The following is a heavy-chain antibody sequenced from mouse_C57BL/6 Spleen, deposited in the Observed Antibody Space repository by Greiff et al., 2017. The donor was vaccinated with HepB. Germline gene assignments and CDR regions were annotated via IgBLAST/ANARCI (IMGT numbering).Heavy chain of an antibody. Sequence: VQLQQSGTVLARPGASVKMSCKTSGYTFTSYWMHWVKQRPGQGLEWIGAIYPGNSDTSYNQKFKGKAKLTAVTSASTAYMELSSLTNEDSAVYYCTRYYYGSYYFDYWGQGTTLTVSS. V-gene: IGHV1-5*01. CDR1: GYTFTSYW. CDR3: TRYYYGSYYFDY. CDR2: IYPGNSDT. D-gene: IGHD1-1*01. J-gene: IGHJ2*01.